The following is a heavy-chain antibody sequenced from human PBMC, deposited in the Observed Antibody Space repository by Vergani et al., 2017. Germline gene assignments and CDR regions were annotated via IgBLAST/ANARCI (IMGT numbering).Heavy chain of an antibody. D-gene: IGHD3-16*02. V-gene: IGHV3-23*04. CDR3: AKANPAETYYDYVWGSYRYYYFDY. J-gene: IGHJ4*02. Sequence: EVQLVESGGGLVKPGGSLRLSCAASGFTFSSYAMSWVRQAPGKGLEWVSAISGSGGSTYYADSVKGRFTISRDNSKNTLYLQMNSLRAEDTAVYYCAKANPAETYYDYVWGSYRYYYFDYWGQGTLVTVSS. CDR1: GFTFSSYA. CDR2: ISGSGGST.